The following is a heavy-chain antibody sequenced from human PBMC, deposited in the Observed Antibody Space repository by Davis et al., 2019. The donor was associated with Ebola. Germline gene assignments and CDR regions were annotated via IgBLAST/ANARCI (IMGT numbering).Heavy chain of an antibody. Sequence: PGGSLRLSCAASGFTVSSNHMSWVRQPPGKGLEWVSLIYSGGSTYYADSVKGRFTISRDNSKNTLYLQMSSLRAEDTAVYYCARENSGFDYWGQGTLVTVSS. J-gene: IGHJ4*02. CDR1: GFTVSSNH. CDR3: ARENSGFDY. D-gene: IGHD4-23*01. CDR2: IYSGGST. V-gene: IGHV3-66*01.